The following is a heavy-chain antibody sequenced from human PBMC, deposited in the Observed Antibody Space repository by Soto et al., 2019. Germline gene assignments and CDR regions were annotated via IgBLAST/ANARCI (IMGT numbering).Heavy chain of an antibody. J-gene: IGHJ5*02. CDR1: GYTFTSCG. Sequence: ASVKVSCKASGYTFTSCGISWVRQAPGQGLEWMGWISAYNGNTNYAQKLQGRVTMTTDTSTSTAYMELRSLRSDDTAVYYCARDLLQPXGPDIVVVPAANNWFDPWGQGTLVTVSS. CDR2: ISAYNGNT. D-gene: IGHD2-2*01. V-gene: IGHV1-18*01. CDR3: ARDLLQPXGPDIVVVPAANNWFDP.